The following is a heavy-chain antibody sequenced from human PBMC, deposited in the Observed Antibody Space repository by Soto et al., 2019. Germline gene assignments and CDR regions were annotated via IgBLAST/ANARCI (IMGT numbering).Heavy chain of an antibody. V-gene: IGHV4-59*01. D-gene: IGHD3-22*01. Sequence: TLSLTCTVSGGSISSYYWSWIRQPPGKGLEWIGYIYYSGSTNYNPSLKSRVTISVDTSKNQFSLKLSSVTAADTAVYYCAREGDYYDSSGYYTSGFQHWGQGTLVTVSS. CDR3: AREGDYYDSSGYYTSGFQH. CDR2: IYYSGST. J-gene: IGHJ1*01. CDR1: GGSISSYY.